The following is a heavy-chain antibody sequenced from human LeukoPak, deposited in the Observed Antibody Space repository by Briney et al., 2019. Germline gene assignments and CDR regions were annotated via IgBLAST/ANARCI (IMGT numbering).Heavy chain of an antibody. CDR3: ARDLFVPGGRG. V-gene: IGHV3-7*01. D-gene: IGHD1-26*01. CDR1: GFTFSSYA. CDR2: VNKDGRET. Sequence: QPGGSLRLSCAASGFTFSSYAMNWVRQAPGKGLEWVANVNKDGRETYYVDSVKGRFTISRDNAKNSLYLQMNSLRAEDTAVYYCARDLFVPGGRGWGQGTLVTVSS. J-gene: IGHJ4*02.